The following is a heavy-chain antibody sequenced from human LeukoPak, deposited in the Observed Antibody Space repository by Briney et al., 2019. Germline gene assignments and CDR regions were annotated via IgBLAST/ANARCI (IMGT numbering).Heavy chain of an antibody. V-gene: IGHV3-53*01. Sequence: PGGSLRLSCTASGFSVGTNYMTWVRQAPGKGLEWVSVIYSGDNSYCADSVKGRFTISRDSPRNTLYLQMNSLRVEDTAVYYCARDTGSGYCSGGRCRGAFDIWGQGTMVTVSS. CDR2: IYSGDNS. CDR3: ARDTGSGYCSGGRCRGAFDI. J-gene: IGHJ3*02. D-gene: IGHD2-15*01. CDR1: GFSVGTNY.